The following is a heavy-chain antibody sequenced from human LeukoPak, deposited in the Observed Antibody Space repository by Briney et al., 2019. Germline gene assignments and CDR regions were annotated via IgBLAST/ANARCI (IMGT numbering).Heavy chain of an antibody. V-gene: IGHV1-2*02. D-gene: IGHD4-23*01. J-gene: IGHJ3*02. CDR2: INPNSGGT. CDR3: ARGYGGNSLDAFDI. Sequence: GASVNVSCKASGYAFTGYYMHWVRQAPGQGLEWMGWINPNSGGTNYAQKFQGRVTMTRDTSISTAYMELSRLRSDDTAVYYCARGYGGNSLDAFDIWGQGTMVTVSS. CDR1: GYAFTGYY.